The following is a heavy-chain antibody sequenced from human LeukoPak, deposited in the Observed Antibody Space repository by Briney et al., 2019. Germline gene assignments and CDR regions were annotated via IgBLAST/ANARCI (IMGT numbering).Heavy chain of an antibody. D-gene: IGHD2-2*01. V-gene: IGHV3-21*01. J-gene: IGHJ4*02. Sequence: PGGSLRLSCAASGFTFSSYSMNWVRQAPGKGLEWVSSISSRSSYIYYADSVKGRFTISRDNAKNSLYLQMNSLRAEDTAVYYCARGHLGYCSSTSCQLPLDYWGQGTLVTVSS. CDR1: GFTFSSYS. CDR3: ARGHLGYCSSTSCQLPLDY. CDR2: ISSRSSYI.